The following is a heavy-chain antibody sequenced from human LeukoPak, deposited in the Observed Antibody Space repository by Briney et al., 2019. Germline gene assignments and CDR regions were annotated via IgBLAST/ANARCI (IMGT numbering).Heavy chain of an antibody. CDR1: GFTFSSNG. CDR3: ARGPDRLRNWFDS. CDR2: ISSSSGYI. V-gene: IGHV3-21*01. Sequence: GGSLRLSCAASGFTFSSNGMNWVRQAPGKGLEWVSSISSSSGYIFYADSVMGRFTVSRDNAKNSLYLQMNSLRAEDTAVYYCARGPDRLRNWFDSWGQGILVTVSS. D-gene: IGHD1-14*01. J-gene: IGHJ5*01.